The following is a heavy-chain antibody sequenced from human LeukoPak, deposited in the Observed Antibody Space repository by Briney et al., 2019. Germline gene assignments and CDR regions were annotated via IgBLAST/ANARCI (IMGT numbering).Heavy chain of an antibody. D-gene: IGHD4-17*01. CDR1: GGSISSYY. CDR2: IYYSGST. J-gene: IGHJ5*02. Sequence: KPSETLSLTCTVSGGSISSYYWSWIRQPPGRGLEWIGYIYYSGSTNYNPSLKSRVTISVDTSKNQFSPKLSSVTAADTAVYYCARAKTTVTTIWFDPWGQGTLVTVSS. V-gene: IGHV4-59*01. CDR3: ARAKTTVTTIWFDP.